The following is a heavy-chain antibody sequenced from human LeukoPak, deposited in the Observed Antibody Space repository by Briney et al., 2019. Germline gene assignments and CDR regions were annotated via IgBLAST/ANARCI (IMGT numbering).Heavy chain of an antibody. Sequence: SVKVSCKASGGTFSSYAISWVRQAPGQGLEWMGGIIPIFGTANYAQKFQGRVTIATDESTSTAYMELSSLRSEDTAVYYCARPYYYDSSGYYYWGQGTLVTVSS. CDR3: ARPYYYDSSGYYY. D-gene: IGHD3-22*01. V-gene: IGHV1-69*05. J-gene: IGHJ4*02. CDR2: IIPIFGTA. CDR1: GGTFSSYA.